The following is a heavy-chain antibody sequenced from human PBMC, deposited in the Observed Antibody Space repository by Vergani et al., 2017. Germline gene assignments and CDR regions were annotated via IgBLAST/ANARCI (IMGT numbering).Heavy chain of an antibody. CDR1: GFTFSNAW. CDR2: IKSKTDGGTT. V-gene: IGHV3-15*01. J-gene: IGHJ4*02. D-gene: IGHD4-17*01. CDR3: TTDGDYGDYVRY. Sequence: EVQLVESGGGLVKPGGSLRLSCAASGFTFSNAWMSWVRQAPGKGLEWVGCIKSKTDGGTTDYAAPVKGRFTISRDDSKNTLYLQMNSLKTEDTAVYYCTTDGDYGDYVRYWGQGTLVTVSS.